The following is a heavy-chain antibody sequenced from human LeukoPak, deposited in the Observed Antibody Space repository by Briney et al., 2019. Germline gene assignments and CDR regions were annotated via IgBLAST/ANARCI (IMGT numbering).Heavy chain of an antibody. Sequence: PGGSLRLSCAASEFTYGMNWVRQAPGKGLECVSAISSSGSNTYYADSVKGRFTISRDNSKNTLYLQMNSLRAEDTAVYYCARDNSGLDYWGQGTLVTVSS. CDR2: ISSSGSNT. V-gene: IGHV3-23*01. CDR3: ARDNSGLDY. D-gene: IGHD5-12*01. J-gene: IGHJ4*02. CDR1: EFTYG.